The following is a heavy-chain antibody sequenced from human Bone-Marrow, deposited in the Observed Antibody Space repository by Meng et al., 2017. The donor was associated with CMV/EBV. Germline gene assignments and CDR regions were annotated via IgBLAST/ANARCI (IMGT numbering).Heavy chain of an antibody. CDR1: GYTFSRYW. J-gene: IGHJ4*02. CDR3: AREKAVEWYFDY. Sequence: SCAASGYTFSRYWMHWVRQGPGKGLVWVSSINSDGSSTRYADSVKGRFTISRDNAKNTLYLRMNSLRAEDTAVYYCAREKAVEWYFDYWGQGTLVTVSS. V-gene: IGHV3-74*01. D-gene: IGHD3-3*01. CDR2: INSDGSST.